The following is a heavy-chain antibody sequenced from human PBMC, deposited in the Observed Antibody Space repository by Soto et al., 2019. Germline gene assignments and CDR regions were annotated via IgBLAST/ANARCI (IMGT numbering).Heavy chain of an antibody. CDR2: IYYSGST. V-gene: IGHV4-59*01. D-gene: IGHD6-13*01. Sequence: SETLSLTCTVSGGSISSYYWSWIRQPPGKGLEWIGYIYYSGSTNYNPSLKSRVTISVDTSKNQFSLKLSSVTAADTAVYYCARGYRGAAAGHSYYYYGMDVWGQGTTVTVSS. J-gene: IGHJ6*02. CDR3: ARGYRGAAAGHSYYYYGMDV. CDR1: GGSISSYY.